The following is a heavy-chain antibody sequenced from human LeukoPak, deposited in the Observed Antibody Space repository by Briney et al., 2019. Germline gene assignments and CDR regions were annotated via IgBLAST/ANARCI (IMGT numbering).Heavy chain of an antibody. J-gene: IGHJ4*02. CDR3: ARDLGDAKGY. V-gene: IGHV3-33*01. CDR1: GFIFSNDA. CDR2: IWFDGSNK. Sequence: GGSLRLSCAASGFIFSNDAMHWVRQAPGKGLEWVAFIWFDGSNKHYADSVKGRFTISRDNSEDTLYLQMNSLRAEDMAVYYCARDLGDAKGYWGQGTLVTVSS. D-gene: IGHD7-27*01.